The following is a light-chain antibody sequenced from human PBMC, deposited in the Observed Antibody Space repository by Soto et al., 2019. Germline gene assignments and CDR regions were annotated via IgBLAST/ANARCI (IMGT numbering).Light chain of an antibody. CDR2: EVS. V-gene: IGLV2-14*01. CDR3: SSYTSSSTLGV. J-gene: IGLJ1*01. CDR1: SSDVGGYNY. Sequence: QSALTQPASVSGSPVQSITISCTGTSSDVGGYNYVSWYQQHPGKAPKLMIYEVSNRPSGVSNRFSGSKSGNTASLTISGLQAEDEADYYCSSYTSSSTLGVFGTGIKVTVL.